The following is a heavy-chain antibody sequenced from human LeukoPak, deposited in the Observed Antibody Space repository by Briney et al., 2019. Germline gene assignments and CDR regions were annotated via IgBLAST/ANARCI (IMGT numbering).Heavy chain of an antibody. D-gene: IGHD2-15*01. V-gene: IGHV3-13*04. Sequence: GGSLRLSCAASGFTLSRYDMHWVRQATGKSLEWVSTIGNAGDTYYAGSVKGRFTISRENAKNSLNLQMNSLRAGDTAMYYCTRGHGVADAFEIWGQGPMVNVSS. J-gene: IGHJ3*02. CDR1: GFTLSRYD. CDR3: TRGHGVADAFEI. CDR2: IGNAGDT.